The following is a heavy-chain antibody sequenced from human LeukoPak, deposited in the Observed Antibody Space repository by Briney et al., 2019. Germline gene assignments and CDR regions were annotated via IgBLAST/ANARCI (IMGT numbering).Heavy chain of an antibody. V-gene: IGHV3-23*01. D-gene: IGHD1-26*01. CDR1: GFTFSSCA. J-gene: IGHJ1*01. CDR2: ISDSGGST. CDR3: ARVGATWYFQH. Sequence: PGGSLRLSCAASGFTFSSCAMSWVRQAPGKGLEWVSSISDSGGSTYYADSVRGRFTISRDKSKNTMYLQMSSLRAEDTAVYYCARVGATWYFQHWGQGALVTVSS.